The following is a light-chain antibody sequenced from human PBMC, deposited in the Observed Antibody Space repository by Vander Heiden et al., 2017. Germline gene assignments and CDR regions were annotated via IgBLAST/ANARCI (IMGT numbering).Light chain of an antibody. Sequence: QSALTQPAPVSGSPGQSTNIPCTGTSSDVGIYNYVSWHQQHPGKAPKLSIYDVSNRPSGVSDRFSGSKSGNTASLTISGLRPEDEADYYCSSYTSSSTYVFGTGTKVTVL. V-gene: IGLV2-14*03. J-gene: IGLJ1*01. CDR3: SSYTSSSTYV. CDR1: SSDVGIYNY. CDR2: DVS.